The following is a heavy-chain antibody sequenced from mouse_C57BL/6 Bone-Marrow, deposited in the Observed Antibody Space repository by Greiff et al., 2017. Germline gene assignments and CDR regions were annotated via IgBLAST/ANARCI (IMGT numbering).Heavy chain of an antibody. CDR2: IWGGGST. V-gene: IGHV2-9*01. D-gene: IGHD2-4*01. CDR1: GFSLTSYG. J-gene: IGHJ4*01. CDR3: AKPPYDYDVDYYAMDY. Sequence: VQWVESGPGLVAPSQSLSITCTVSGFSLTSYGVDWVRQPPGKGLEWLGVIWGGGSTNYNSALMSRLSISKDNSKSQVFLKMNSLQTDDTAMYYCAKPPYDYDVDYYAMDYWGQGTSVTVSS.